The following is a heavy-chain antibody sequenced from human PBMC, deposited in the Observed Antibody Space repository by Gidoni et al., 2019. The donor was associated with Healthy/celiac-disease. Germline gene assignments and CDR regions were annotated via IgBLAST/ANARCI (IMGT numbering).Heavy chain of an antibody. CDR3: ASPLTGDYDILTGYPRGDY. V-gene: IGHV3-23*01. J-gene: IGHJ4*02. D-gene: IGHD3-9*01. CDR1: GFTFSSYA. CDR2: ISGSGGST. Sequence: EVQLLESGGGLVQPGGSLRLSCAASGFTFSSYAMGWVRQAPGKGLEWVSAISGSGGSTYDADSVKGRFTISRDNSKNTLYLQMNSLRAEDTAVYYCASPLTGDYDILTGYPRGDYWGQGTLVTVSS.